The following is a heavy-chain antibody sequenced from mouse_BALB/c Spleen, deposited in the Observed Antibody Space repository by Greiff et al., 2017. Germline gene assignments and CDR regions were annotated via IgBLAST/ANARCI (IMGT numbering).Heavy chain of an antibody. Sequence: EVQVVESGGGLVQPGGSRKLSCAASGFTFSSFGMHWVRQAPEKGLEWVAYISSGSSTIYYADTVKGRFTISRDNPKNTLFLQMTSLRSEDTAMYYCARSRRYDGFAYWGQGTLVTVSA. D-gene: IGHD2-14*01. CDR2: ISSGSSTI. CDR3: ARSRRYDGFAY. CDR1: GFTFSSFG. V-gene: IGHV5-17*02. J-gene: IGHJ3*01.